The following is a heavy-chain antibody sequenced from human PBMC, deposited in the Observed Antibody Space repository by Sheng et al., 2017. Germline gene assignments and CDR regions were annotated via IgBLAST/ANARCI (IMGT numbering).Heavy chain of an antibody. V-gene: IGHV4-34*01. CDR1: GGSFSGYY. CDR3: ARGRGITIFGGVPLFDY. Sequence: QVQLQQWGAGLLKPSETLSLTCAVYGGSFSGYYWSWIRQPPGKGLEWIGEINHSGSTNYNPSLKSRVTISVDTSKNQFSLKLSSVTAADTAVYYCARGRGITIFGGVPLFDYWGQGTLVTVSS. J-gene: IGHJ4*02. D-gene: IGHD3-3*01. CDR2: INHSGST.